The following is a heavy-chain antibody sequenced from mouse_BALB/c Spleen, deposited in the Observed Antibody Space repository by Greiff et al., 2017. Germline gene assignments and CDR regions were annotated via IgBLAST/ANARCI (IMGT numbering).Heavy chain of an antibody. V-gene: IGHV7-3*02. CDR2: IRNKANGYTT. Sequence: EVQLVESGGGLVQPGGSLRLSCATSGFTFTDYYMSWVRQPPGKALEWLGFIRNKANGYTTAYSASVKGRFTISRDNSQSILYLQMNTLRAEDSATYCCARDDYFDYWGQGTTLTVSS. CDR3: ARDDYFDY. J-gene: IGHJ2*01. CDR1: GFTFTDYY.